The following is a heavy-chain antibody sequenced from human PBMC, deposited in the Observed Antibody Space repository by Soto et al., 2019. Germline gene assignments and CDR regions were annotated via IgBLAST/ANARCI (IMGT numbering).Heavy chain of an antibody. D-gene: IGHD3-3*01. CDR3: AKGAYDFWSGTVGYFDY. J-gene: IGHJ4*02. CDR1: GFTFSSYA. CDR2: ISGSGGST. Sequence: EVQLLESGGGLVQPGGSLRLSCAASGFTFSSYAMSWVRQAPGKGLEWVSAISGSGGSTYYADSVKGLFTISRDNSKNTLYMQMNSLRVEDTVVYYCAKGAYDFWSGTVGYFDYWGQGTLVTVSS. V-gene: IGHV3-23*01.